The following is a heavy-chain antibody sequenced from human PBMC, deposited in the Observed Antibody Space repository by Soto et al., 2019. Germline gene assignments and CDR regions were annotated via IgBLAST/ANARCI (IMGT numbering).Heavy chain of an antibody. CDR3: ARGGGRGYSYGYGIRDDAFNI. V-gene: IGHV4-34*01. J-gene: IGHJ3*02. Sequence: QVQLQQWGAGLLKPSEALSLTCAVYGASFSGYYWSWIRQPPGKGLEWIGEISHTGSTNYNPSLKSRVTISVDTSKNQFSLKLTSVTAADTAIYYCARGGGRGYSYGYGIRDDAFNIWGQGTMVTVSS. CDR1: GASFSGYY. CDR2: ISHTGST. D-gene: IGHD5-18*01.